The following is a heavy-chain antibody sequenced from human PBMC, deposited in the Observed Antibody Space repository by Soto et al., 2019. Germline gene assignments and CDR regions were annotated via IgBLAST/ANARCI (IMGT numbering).Heavy chain of an antibody. J-gene: IGHJ6*02. V-gene: IGHV1-69*13. Sequence: SVKVSCKASGGTFSSYAISWVRQAPGQGLEWMGGIIPIFGTANYAQKFQGRVTITADESTSTAYMELSSLRSEDTAVYYCARDVLRYFDWLPRPYYYGMDVWGQGTTVPVSS. CDR3: ARDVLRYFDWLPRPYYYGMDV. CDR1: GGTFSSYA. D-gene: IGHD3-9*01. CDR2: IIPIFGTA.